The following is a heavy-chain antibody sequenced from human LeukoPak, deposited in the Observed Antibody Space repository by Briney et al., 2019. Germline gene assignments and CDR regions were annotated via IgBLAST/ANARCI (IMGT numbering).Heavy chain of an antibody. CDR2: IHYSGNT. Sequence: PSETLSLTCTVSGGSISSSNYYWVWIRQPPGKGLEWIGSIHYSGNTYYNPSLKSRVTMSVDTSKNQFSLKLSSVTAADTAVYYCARHGGITIFGVVTSYYFDYWGQGTLVTVSS. CDR3: ARHGGITIFGVVTSYYFDY. V-gene: IGHV4-39*07. D-gene: IGHD3-3*01. CDR1: GGSISSSNYY. J-gene: IGHJ4*02.